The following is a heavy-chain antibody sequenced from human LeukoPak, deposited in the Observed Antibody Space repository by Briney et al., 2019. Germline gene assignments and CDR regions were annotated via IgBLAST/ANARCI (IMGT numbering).Heavy chain of an antibody. J-gene: IGHJ3*02. CDR2: IIPIFGTA. D-gene: IGHD6-13*01. V-gene: IGHV1-69*13. CDR1: GGTFSSYA. Sequence: ASVKVSCKASGGTFSSYAISWVRQAPGQGLEWMGGIIPIFGTANYAQKFQGRVTITADESTSTAYMELSSLRSEDTAVYYCARGIVAAGIRDAFDIWGQGTTVTASS. CDR3: ARGIVAAGIRDAFDI.